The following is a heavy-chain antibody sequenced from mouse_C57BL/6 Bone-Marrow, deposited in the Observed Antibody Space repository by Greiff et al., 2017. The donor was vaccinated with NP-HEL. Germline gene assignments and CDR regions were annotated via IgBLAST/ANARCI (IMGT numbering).Heavy chain of an antibody. CDR2: FHPYNDDT. Sequence: QVQLKQPGAELVKPGASVKMSCKASGYTFTTYPIEWMKQNHGKSLEWIGNFHPYNDDTKYNEKFKGKATLTVEKSSSTVYLELSRLTSDDSAVYYCARRGYYSNSYYFDYWGQGTTLTVSS. V-gene: IGHV1-47*01. CDR1: GYTFTTYP. J-gene: IGHJ2*01. CDR3: ARRGYYSNSYYFDY. D-gene: IGHD2-5*01.